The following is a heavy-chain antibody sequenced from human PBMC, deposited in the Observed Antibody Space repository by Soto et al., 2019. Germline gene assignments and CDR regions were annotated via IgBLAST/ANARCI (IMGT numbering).Heavy chain of an antibody. CDR1: GYTFTSYG. J-gene: IGHJ3*02. CDR2: ISAYNGNT. D-gene: IGHD3-3*01. Sequence: QVQLVQSGAEVKKPGASVKVSCKASGYTFTSYGISWVRQAPGQGLEWMGWISAYNGNTNYAQKLQGRVTMITDTSTSTAYMELRSLRSDVTAVYYFARYLRFLEWPNDAFYIWGQGTMVTVSS. CDR3: ARYLRFLEWPNDAFYI. V-gene: IGHV1-18*01.